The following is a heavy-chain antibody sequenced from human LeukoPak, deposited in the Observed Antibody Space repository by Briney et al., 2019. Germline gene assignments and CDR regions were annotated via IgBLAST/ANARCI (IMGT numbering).Heavy chain of an antibody. CDR1: GFPVSTNY. V-gene: IGHV3-11*04. CDR2: ISSSGSTI. D-gene: IGHD1-26*01. Sequence: GGSLRLSCAASGFPVSTNYMSWVRQAPGKGLEWVSYISSSGSTIYYADSVKGRFTISRDNAKNSLYLQMNSLRAEDTAVYYCARDPYSGTYGDTYYYYMDVWGKGTAVTISS. J-gene: IGHJ6*03. CDR3: ARDPYSGTYGDTYYYYMDV.